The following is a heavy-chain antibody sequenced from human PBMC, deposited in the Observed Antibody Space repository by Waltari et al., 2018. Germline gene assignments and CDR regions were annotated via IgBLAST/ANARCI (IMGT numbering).Heavy chain of an antibody. Sequence: EVQLLESGETLLQPGGSLRLSCTASGFSFGQYGVTWVRQAPGKGLEWVSAISRDGGATFYGGAVRGRSTISRDNSKNTVYLEINSLRVDDTAKYYCARWSVSGSYYDSWGQGILVAVSS. V-gene: IGHV3-23*01. CDR3: ARWSVSGSYYDS. CDR2: ISRDGGAT. J-gene: IGHJ4*02. D-gene: IGHD3-10*01. CDR1: GFSFGQYG.